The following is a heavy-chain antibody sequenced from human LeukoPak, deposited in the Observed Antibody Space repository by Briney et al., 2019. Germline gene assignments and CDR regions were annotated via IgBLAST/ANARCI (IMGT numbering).Heavy chain of an antibody. CDR2: IYYSGIT. J-gene: IGHJ5*01. D-gene: IGHD3-3*01. CDR3: ARVRRSLNWFDS. CDR1: GDSISTTNYY. V-gene: IGHV4-39*01. Sequence: SETMSLTCAVSGDSISTTNYYWGWIRQPPGKGLEWIGIIYYSGITHYNPSLKSRVTVLVDTSKNQFSLKLSSVTDADTAVYYCARVRRSLNWFDSWGQGTLVTVSS.